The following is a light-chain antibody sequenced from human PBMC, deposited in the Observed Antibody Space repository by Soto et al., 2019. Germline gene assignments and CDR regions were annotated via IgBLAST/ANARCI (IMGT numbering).Light chain of an antibody. CDR2: DVS. J-gene: IGKJ5*01. CDR1: QSISGW. Sequence: DIQMTQSPSTLSASVGDRVTITCRASQSISGWLAWYQQKPGKAPNLLIYDVSSLESGVPSRFSGSGSATEFTLTISSLQPDDFATYYCQQYNSYPITFGQGTRLEMK. CDR3: QQYNSYPIT. V-gene: IGKV1-5*01.